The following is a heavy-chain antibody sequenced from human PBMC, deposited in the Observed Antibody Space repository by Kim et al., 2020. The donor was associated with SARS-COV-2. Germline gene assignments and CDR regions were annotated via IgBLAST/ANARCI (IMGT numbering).Heavy chain of an antibody. D-gene: IGHD6-13*01. Sequence: GGSLRLSCAASGFTVSSNYMSWVRQAPGKGLEWVSVIYSGGSTYYADSVKGRFTISRDNSKNTLYLQMNSLRAEDTAVYYCARGFGAPAYGSSYFFYYYGMDVWGQGTTGADSS. CDR3: ARGFGAPAYGSSYFFYYYGMDV. V-gene: IGHV3-53*01. CDR1: GFTVSSNY. J-gene: IGHJ6*02. CDR2: IYSGGST.